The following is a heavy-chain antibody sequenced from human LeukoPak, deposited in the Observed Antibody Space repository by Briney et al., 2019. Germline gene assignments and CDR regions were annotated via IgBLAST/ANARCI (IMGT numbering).Heavy chain of an antibody. J-gene: IGHJ4*02. D-gene: IGHD7-27*01. V-gene: IGHV4-59*12. CDR1: GGSLSNYY. CDR2: IYYSGST. CDR3: ARDHLGPDY. Sequence: SETLSLTCTVSGGSLSNYYWSWIRQPPGKGLEWIGYIYYSGSTDYNPSLKSRVTISVDTSKNQFSLKLSSVTAADTAVYYCARDHLGPDYWGQGTLVTVSS.